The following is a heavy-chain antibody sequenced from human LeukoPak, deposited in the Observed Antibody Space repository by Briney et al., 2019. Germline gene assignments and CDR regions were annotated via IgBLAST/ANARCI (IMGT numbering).Heavy chain of an antibody. V-gene: IGHV4-34*01. Sequence: SETLSLTCAVYGGSFSGYYWSWIRQPPGKGLEWIGEINHRGSTNYNPSLKSRVTISVDTSKSQFSLKLSSVTAADTAVYYCARGSSGWYGYWGQGTLVTVSS. J-gene: IGHJ4*02. CDR3: ARGSSGWYGY. CDR2: INHRGST. D-gene: IGHD6-19*01. CDR1: GGSFSGYY.